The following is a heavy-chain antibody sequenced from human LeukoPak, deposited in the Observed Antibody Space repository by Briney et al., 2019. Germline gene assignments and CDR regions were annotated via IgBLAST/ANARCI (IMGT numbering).Heavy chain of an antibody. Sequence: GGSLRLSCAASGFIFSSYAMNWVRQAPGKGLEWVSSISGSGSYIHYADSMKGRFTISRDNAKKSVYLHMSRLRAEDTAVYYCARGLGSGDYVANAFDFWGRGTTVSVSS. CDR1: GFIFSSYA. CDR3: ARGLGSGDYVANAFDF. V-gene: IGHV3-21*01. CDR2: ISGSGSYI. J-gene: IGHJ3*01. D-gene: IGHD4-17*01.